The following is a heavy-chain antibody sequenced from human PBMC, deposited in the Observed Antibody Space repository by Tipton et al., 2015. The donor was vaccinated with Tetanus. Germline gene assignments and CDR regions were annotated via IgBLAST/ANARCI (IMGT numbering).Heavy chain of an antibody. J-gene: IGHJ6*02. CDR2: INPSGGST. Sequence: QMQLVQSGAEVKKPGASVKVSCEASGYTFTSYYMHWVRQAPGQGLEWMGIINPSGGSTSYAQKFQGRVTMTRDTSTSTVYMELSSLRSEDTAVYYCARGPLGLVVTAIQDYYYGMDVWGQGTTVTVSS. CDR3: ARGPLGLVVTAIQDYYYGMDV. D-gene: IGHD2-21*02. CDR1: GYTFTSYY. V-gene: IGHV1-46*01.